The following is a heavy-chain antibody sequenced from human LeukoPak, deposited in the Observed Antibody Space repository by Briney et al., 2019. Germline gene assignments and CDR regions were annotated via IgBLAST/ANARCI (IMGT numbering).Heavy chain of an antibody. Sequence: NAGGSLRLSCAASGFTFSNAWMSWVRQAPGKGMEWVGRIKSKTDGGTTDYAAPVKGRFTISRDDSKTTLYLQMNSLKTEDTAVYYYTTDWEGASGSYYKFDYWGQGTLVTVSS. J-gene: IGHJ4*02. V-gene: IGHV3-15*01. CDR1: GFTFSNAW. CDR2: IKSKTDGGTT. D-gene: IGHD3-10*01. CDR3: TTDWEGASGSYYKFDY.